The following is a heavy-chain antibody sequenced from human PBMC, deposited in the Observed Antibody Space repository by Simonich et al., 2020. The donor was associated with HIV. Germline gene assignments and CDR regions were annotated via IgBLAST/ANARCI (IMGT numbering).Heavy chain of an antibody. CDR2: IRGSGGST. J-gene: IGHJ4*02. Sequence: EVQLLESGGGLVQPGGSLRLSCAASGFTFSSYARSWVRQAPGKRREVVSAIRGSGGSTYDADSVKGRFTISRDNSKNTLYLQMNSLRAEDTAVYYCAKDRYYNFWSGYYDYWGQGTLVTVSS. D-gene: IGHD3-3*01. CDR1: GFTFSSYA. CDR3: AKDRYYNFWSGYYDY. V-gene: IGHV3-23*01.